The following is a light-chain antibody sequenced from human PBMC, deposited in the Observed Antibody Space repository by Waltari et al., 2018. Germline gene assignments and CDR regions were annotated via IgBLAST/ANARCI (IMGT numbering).Light chain of an antibody. CDR2: EVS. CDR1: SSYVGGSNY. CDR3: SSYTSSSTHYV. J-gene: IGLJ1*01. V-gene: IGLV2-14*01. Sequence: QSALTQPASVSGSPGQSITISCTGTSSYVGGSNYVSWYQQHPGKAPKLMIYEVSNRPSGVSNRFSGSKSGNTASLTISGLQAEDEAHYYCSSYTSSSTHYVFGTGTKVTVL.